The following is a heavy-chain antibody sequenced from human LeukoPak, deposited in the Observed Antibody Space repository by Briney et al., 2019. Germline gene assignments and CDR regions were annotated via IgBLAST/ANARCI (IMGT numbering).Heavy chain of an antibody. V-gene: IGHV4-4*07. Sequence: SETLSLTCTVSGGSISSYYWSWIRQPAGKGLEWIGRIYTRGNTNYNPSLKSRVTISLDTSKNQFSLKLSSVTAADTAVYYCARAGETMADFDYWGQGTLVTVSS. CDR2: IYTRGNT. CDR1: GGSISSYY. D-gene: IGHD3-10*01. CDR3: ARAGETMADFDY. J-gene: IGHJ4*02.